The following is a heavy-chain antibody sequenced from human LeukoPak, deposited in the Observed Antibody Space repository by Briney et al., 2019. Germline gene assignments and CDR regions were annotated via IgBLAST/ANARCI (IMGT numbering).Heavy chain of an antibody. Sequence: PGRSLRLSCAASGFSFSSNVMHWVRQAPGKGLEWVAQISHDGNDKYYADSVKGRFTISRDNSKNTLFLQLDSLRAEDTAVHFCAKVGIGYYYPFDYWCQGTLVTVSS. J-gene: IGHJ4*02. CDR1: GFSFSSNV. CDR3: AKVGIGYYYPFDY. D-gene: IGHD3-22*01. CDR2: ISHDGNDK. V-gene: IGHV3-30*18.